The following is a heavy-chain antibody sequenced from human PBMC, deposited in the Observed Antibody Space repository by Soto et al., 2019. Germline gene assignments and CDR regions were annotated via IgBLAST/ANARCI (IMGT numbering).Heavy chain of an antibody. D-gene: IGHD3-3*01. V-gene: IGHV4-34*01. CDR2: INHSGST. CDR1: GGSFIGYY. CDR3: ARGTMEYYDFWSGYYPYYFDY. J-gene: IGHJ4*02. Sequence: PSETLSLTCAVYGGSFIGYYWSWIRQPPGKGLEWIGEINHSGSTNYNPSLKSRVTISVDTSKNQFSLKLSSVTAADTAVYYYARGTMEYYDFWSGYYPYYFDYWGQGTLVTVSS.